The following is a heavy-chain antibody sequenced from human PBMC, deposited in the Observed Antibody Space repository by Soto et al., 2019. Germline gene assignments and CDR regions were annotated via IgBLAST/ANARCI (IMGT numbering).Heavy chain of an antibody. Sequence: SETLSLTCTVSGGSISSYYWSWIRQPPGKGLEWIGYIYYSGSTNYNPSLKSRVTISVDTSKNQFSLKLSSVTDADTAVYYCARGTHYYEPIETHHFDYWGQGTLVTVSS. D-gene: IGHD3-22*01. V-gene: IGHV4-59*12. J-gene: IGHJ4*02. CDR1: GGSISSYY. CDR3: ARGTHYYEPIETHHFDY. CDR2: IYYSGST.